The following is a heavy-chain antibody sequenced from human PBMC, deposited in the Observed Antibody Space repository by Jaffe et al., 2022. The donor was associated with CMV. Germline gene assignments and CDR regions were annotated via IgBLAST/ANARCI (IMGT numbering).Heavy chain of an antibody. V-gene: IGHV1-46*01. J-gene: IGHJ2*01. Sequence: QVQLVQSGAEVKKPGASVKVSCKASGYTFTSYYMHWVRQAPGQGLEWMGIINPSGGSTSYAQKFQGRVTMTRDTSTSTVYMELSSLRSEDTAVYYCARSALSGSPDWYFDLWGRGTLVTVSS. CDR3: ARSALSGSPDWYFDL. CDR1: GYTFTSYY. D-gene: IGHD1-26*01. CDR2: INPSGGST.